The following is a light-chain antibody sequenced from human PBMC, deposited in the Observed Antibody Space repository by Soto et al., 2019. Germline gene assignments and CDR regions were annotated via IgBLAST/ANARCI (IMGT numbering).Light chain of an antibody. CDR2: EVS. V-gene: IGLV2-14*01. Sequence: QSALTQPASVSGSPGQSITISCTGTSSDVGAYNYVSWYQQHPGKAPKLMIYEVSYRPSGVSDRFSGSKSGNTASLTISGLQAEDEADYYCSSYTISNTLPFVFGTGTKVTVL. J-gene: IGLJ1*01. CDR1: SSDVGAYNY. CDR3: SSYTISNTLPFV.